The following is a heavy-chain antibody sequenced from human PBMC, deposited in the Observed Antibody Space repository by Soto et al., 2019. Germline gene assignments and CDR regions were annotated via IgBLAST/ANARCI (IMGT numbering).Heavy chain of an antibody. V-gene: IGHV4-59*11. D-gene: IGHD2-21*02. CDR3: TSAHWYSAY. Sequence: SETLSLACTVSGGSISNHYWSWIRQPPGKGLEWIGYIYYNGNTNYNPSLKSRVTMSVDTSKNQISLKLSSVTAADTAVYYCTSAHWYSAYWGQGTLVTVSS. J-gene: IGHJ4*02. CDR1: GGSISNHY. CDR2: IYYNGNT.